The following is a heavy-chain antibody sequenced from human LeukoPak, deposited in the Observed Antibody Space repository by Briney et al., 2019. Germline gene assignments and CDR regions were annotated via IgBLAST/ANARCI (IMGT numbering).Heavy chain of an antibody. D-gene: IGHD2-15*01. Sequence: ASVKVSCKASGYTFTSYGISWVRQAPGQGLEWMGWISAYNGNTNYAQKLQGRVTMTTDTSTSTVYMELRSLRSDDTAVYYCARVRFDCSGGSCYPVAFDIWGQGTMVTVSS. CDR1: GYTFTSYG. J-gene: IGHJ3*02. CDR2: ISAYNGNT. CDR3: ARVRFDCSGGSCYPVAFDI. V-gene: IGHV1-18*04.